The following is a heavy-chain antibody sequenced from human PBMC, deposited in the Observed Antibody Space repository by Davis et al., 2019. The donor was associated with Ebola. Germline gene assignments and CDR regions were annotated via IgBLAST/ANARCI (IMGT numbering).Heavy chain of an antibody. CDR1: GFTFSSYW. D-gene: IGHD5-12*01. J-gene: IGHJ4*02. Sequence: GESLKISCAASGFTFSSYWMHWVRQAPGKGLVWVSRINSDGSSTSYADSVKGRFTISRHNAKNTLYLQMNSLRAEDTAVYYCARGIVATILGWYYFDYWGQGTLVTVSS. CDR2: INSDGSST. V-gene: IGHV3-74*01. CDR3: ARGIVATILGWYYFDY.